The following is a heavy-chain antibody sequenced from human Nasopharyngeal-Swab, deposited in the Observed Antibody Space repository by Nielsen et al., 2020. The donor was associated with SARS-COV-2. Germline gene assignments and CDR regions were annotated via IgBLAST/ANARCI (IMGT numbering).Heavy chain of an antibody. V-gene: IGHV3-74*01. Sequence: GESLKISCAASGFTFSSYWMHWVRQAPGKGLVWVSRINSDGSSTSYADSVKGRFTISRDNAKNTLYLQMNSLRAEDTAVYYCARVPNRGYFDYWGQGTLVTAST. J-gene: IGHJ4*02. CDR1: GFTFSSYW. CDR3: ARVPNRGYFDY. D-gene: IGHD3-10*01. CDR2: INSDGSST.